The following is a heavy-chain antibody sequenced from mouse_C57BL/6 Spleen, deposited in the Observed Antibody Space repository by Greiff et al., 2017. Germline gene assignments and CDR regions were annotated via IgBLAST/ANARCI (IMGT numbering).Heavy chain of an antibody. J-gene: IGHJ3*01. CDR3: ASFGGSYFAY. CDR1: GYTFTSYW. CDR2: INPSNGGT. Sequence: QVQLQQPGPELVKPGASVKMSCKASGYTFTSYWMHWVKQRPGQGLEWLGNINPSNGGTNYNEKFKSKATLTVAKSSSTSYMQLRSLTAEDSAVYYCASFGGSYFAYWGQGTLVTVSA. D-gene: IGHD1-1*02. V-gene: IGHV1-53*01.